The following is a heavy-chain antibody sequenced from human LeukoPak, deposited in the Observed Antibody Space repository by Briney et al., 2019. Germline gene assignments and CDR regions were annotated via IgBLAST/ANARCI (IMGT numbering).Heavy chain of an antibody. J-gene: IGHJ4*02. Sequence: ETLSLTCSVSGGSISSYYWGWIRQPPGKGPEWIGYTYYSGNTDYNPSLKSRVTISVDTSKNQFSLKLSSVTAADTAVYYCVRETSGSSRTEYWGQGTLVTVSS. CDR1: GGSISSYY. V-gene: IGHV4-59*01. D-gene: IGHD6-13*01. CDR3: VRETSGSSRTEY. CDR2: TYYSGNT.